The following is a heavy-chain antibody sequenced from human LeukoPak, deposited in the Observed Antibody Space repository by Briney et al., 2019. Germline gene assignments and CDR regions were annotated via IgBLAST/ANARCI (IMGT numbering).Heavy chain of an antibody. Sequence: GASVKVSCKASGYTFTSYDISWVRQATGQGLEWMGWMNPNSGNTGYAQKFQGRVTITRNTSISTAYMELSSLRSEDTAVYYCARRGYSSGWYLPFDYWGQGTLATVSS. CDR3: ARRGYSSGWYLPFDY. J-gene: IGHJ4*02. CDR1: GYTFTSYD. V-gene: IGHV1-8*03. CDR2: MNPNSGNT. D-gene: IGHD6-19*01.